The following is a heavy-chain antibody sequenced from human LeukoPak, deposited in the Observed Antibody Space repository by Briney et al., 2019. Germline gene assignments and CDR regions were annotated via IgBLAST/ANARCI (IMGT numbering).Heavy chain of an antibody. Sequence: GGSLRLSCAASGFTFSSYSMNWVRQAPGKGLEWVSYISSSSSYIYYADSVKGRFTISRDNAKNSLYLQMNSLRAEDTAVYYCARDKSDVWGSYRGYYYYYMDVWGKGTTVTISS. J-gene: IGHJ6*03. D-gene: IGHD3-16*02. CDR1: GFTFSSYS. CDR3: ARDKSDVWGSYRGYYYYYMDV. V-gene: IGHV3-21*01. CDR2: ISSSSSYI.